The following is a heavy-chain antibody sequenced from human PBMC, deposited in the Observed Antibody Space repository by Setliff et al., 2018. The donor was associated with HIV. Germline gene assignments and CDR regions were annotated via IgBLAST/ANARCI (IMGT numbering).Heavy chain of an antibody. CDR2: IIPIFGTT. CDR3: ARDNYDDYSRVQMDV. V-gene: IGHV1-69*05. D-gene: IGHD4-17*01. J-gene: IGHJ6*04. CDR1: GGRFSNYG. Sequence: SVKVSCKASGGRFSNYGISWVRQAPGQGLEWMGGIIPIFGTTNYALKFQGRVTMTTDTSTSTAYMELRSLRSDDTAIYYCARDNYDDYSRVQMDVWGKGTTVTVSS.